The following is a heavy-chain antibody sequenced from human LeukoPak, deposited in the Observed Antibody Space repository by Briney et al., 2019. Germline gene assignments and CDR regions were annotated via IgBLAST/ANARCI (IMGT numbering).Heavy chain of an antibody. V-gene: IGHV3-23*01. CDR2: ITDSGYTT. CDR3: ARDLEQQLVPPYFDY. Sequence: PGGSLRLSCAASGFTFSSYGMSWVRQAPRKGLEWVSAITDSGYTTYYADSLKGRSTISRDNSKNTLYLQMHSLRPEDTAVYFCARDLEQQLVPPYFDYWGQGTLVTVSS. D-gene: IGHD6-13*01. CDR1: GFTFSSYG. J-gene: IGHJ4*02.